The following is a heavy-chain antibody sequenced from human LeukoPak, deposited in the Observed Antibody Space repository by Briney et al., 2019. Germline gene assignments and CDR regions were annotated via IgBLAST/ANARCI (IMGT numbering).Heavy chain of an antibody. D-gene: IGHD6-13*01. CDR1: GGSISSGDYY. CDR3: ARHWGPGIAAVNWFDP. Sequence: SETLSLTCTVSGGSISSGDYYWSWIRQPPGKGLEWIGYIYYSGSTYYNPSLKSRVTISVDTSKNQFSLKLSSVTAADTAVYYCARHWGPGIAAVNWFDPWGQGTLVTVSS. V-gene: IGHV4-39*01. CDR2: IYYSGST. J-gene: IGHJ5*02.